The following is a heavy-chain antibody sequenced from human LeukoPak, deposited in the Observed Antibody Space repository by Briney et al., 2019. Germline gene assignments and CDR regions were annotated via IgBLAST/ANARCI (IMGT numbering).Heavy chain of an antibody. D-gene: IGHD4-11*01. CDR2: IYYSGST. V-gene: IGHV4-59*08. J-gene: IGHJ6*03. CDR3: ARRSMTAVSSDYYYYMDV. CDR1: GGSISSYY. Sequence: SETLSLTYTVSGGSISSYYWSWIRQPPGKGLEWIGYIYYSGSTNYNPSLKSRVTISVDTSKNQFSLKLSSVTAADTAVYYCARRSMTAVSSDYYYYMDVWGKGTTVTVSS.